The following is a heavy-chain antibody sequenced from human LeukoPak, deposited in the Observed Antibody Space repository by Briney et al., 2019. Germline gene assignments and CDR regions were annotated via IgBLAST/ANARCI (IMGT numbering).Heavy chain of an antibody. CDR1: GFSFSDAW. J-gene: IGHJ4*02. Sequence: PGGSLRLFCAASGFSFSDAWMNWVRQAPGKGLEWVGHIKSKVDGGTPDYVAPVKGRFTISRDDSRNTLYLQMSSLNTEDTAVYYCTTRSPARYCSDGACYSSADYWGQGTLVTVSS. CDR2: IKSKVDGGTP. CDR3: TTRSPARYCSDGACYSSADY. D-gene: IGHD2-15*01. V-gene: IGHV3-15*07.